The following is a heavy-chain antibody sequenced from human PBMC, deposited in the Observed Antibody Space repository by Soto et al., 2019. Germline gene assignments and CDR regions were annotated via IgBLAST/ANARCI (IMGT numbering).Heavy chain of an antibody. CDR3: ARDRGDGYYFDY. CDR1: GGSISSGGHY. J-gene: IGHJ4*02. D-gene: IGHD2-21*01. Sequence: SETLSLTCTVSGGSISSGGHYWSWIRQHPGKGLEWIGYIYHSGYTDYTPSLRSRVTISVDTSKNQFSLKLSSVTAADTAVYYCARDRGDGYYFDYWGQGTLVTVSS. V-gene: IGHV4-31*03. CDR2: IYHSGYT.